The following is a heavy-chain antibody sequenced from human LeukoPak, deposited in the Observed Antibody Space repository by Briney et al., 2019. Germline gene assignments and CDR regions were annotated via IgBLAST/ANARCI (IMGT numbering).Heavy chain of an antibody. J-gene: IGHJ3*02. CDR2: ISSTGRTI. CDR3: ARASVDSSSLDAFDM. CDR1: GFTFSSFE. V-gene: IGHV3-48*03. Sequence: GGSLRLSCAASGFTFSSFEVNWVRQAPGKGLEWISYISSTGRTIYYADSLKGRFTISRDNAKNSLYLHMNSLKAEDTAVYYCARASVDSSSLDAFDMWGQGTMVTVSS. D-gene: IGHD3-22*01.